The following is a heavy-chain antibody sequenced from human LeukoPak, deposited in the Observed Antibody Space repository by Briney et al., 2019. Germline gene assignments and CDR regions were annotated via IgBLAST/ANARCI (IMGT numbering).Heavy chain of an antibody. CDR3: ARVSGIVVVPAALDYYHGMDV. Sequence: ASVKVSCKASGYTFTSYYMHWVRQAPGQGLEWMGIINPSGGSTSYAQKCQGRVTMTRDTSTSTVYMELSSLRSEDTAVYYCARVSGIVVVPAALDYYHGMDVWGQGTTVTVSS. J-gene: IGHJ6*02. V-gene: IGHV1-46*01. D-gene: IGHD2-2*01. CDR1: GYTFTSYY. CDR2: INPSGGST.